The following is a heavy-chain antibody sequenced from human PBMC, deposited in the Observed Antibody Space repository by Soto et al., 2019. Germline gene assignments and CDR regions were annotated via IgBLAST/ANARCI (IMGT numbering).Heavy chain of an antibody. V-gene: IGHV4-4*02. CDR1: GGSMSSSNW. Sequence: KPSETLSLTCAVSGGSMSSSNWWSWVRQPPGKGLEWIGEIYHSGSTNYNPSLKSRVTISVDKSKNQFSLKLSSVTAADTAVYYCARDRSGRYSSSPQIDYRGQGTLVTVSS. J-gene: IGHJ4*02. D-gene: IGHD6-6*01. CDR3: ARDRSGRYSSSPQIDY. CDR2: IYHSGST.